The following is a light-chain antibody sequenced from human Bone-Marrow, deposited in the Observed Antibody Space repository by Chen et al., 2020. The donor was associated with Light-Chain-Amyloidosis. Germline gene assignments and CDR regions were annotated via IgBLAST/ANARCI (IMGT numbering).Light chain of an antibody. CDR2: DDS. Sequence: YVLTQPSSVSVAPGQSATIACGGNNIGSTSVHWYQQTPGQAALMVVYDDSDRPSGIPERLSGSNSGNTATLTIGRVEAGYEADYYCQGWDRRSDRTVFGGGTKLTVL. CDR3: QGWDRRSDRTV. CDR1: NIGSTS. J-gene: IGLJ3*02. V-gene: IGLV3-21*02.